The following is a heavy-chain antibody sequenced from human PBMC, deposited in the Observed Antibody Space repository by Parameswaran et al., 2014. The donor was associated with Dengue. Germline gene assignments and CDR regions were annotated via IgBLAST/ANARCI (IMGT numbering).Heavy chain of an antibody. CDR2: IYYSGST. Sequence: RWIRQPPGKGLEWIGYIYYSGSTNYNPSLKSRVTISVDTSKNQFSLKLSSVTAADTAVYYCARLRKEPSIGFHYYYGMDVWGQGTTVTVSS. D-gene: IGHD1-14*01. V-gene: IGHV4-59*12. CDR3: ARLRKEPSIGFHYYYGMDV. J-gene: IGHJ6*02.